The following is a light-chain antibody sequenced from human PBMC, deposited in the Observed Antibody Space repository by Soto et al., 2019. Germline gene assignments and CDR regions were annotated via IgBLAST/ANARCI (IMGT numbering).Light chain of an antibody. V-gene: IGLV2-14*03. CDR2: DVN. Sequence: QSALTQPASVSGSPGQSITISCTGTGLDVGLYNYVSWYQQHPGKAPKLMIYDVNKRPSGVSNRFSGSKSANTASLTISGLQPEDEADYYCNSYRGGTTLVFGGGTKVTVL. J-gene: IGLJ2*01. CDR1: GLDVGLYNY. CDR3: NSYRGGTTLV.